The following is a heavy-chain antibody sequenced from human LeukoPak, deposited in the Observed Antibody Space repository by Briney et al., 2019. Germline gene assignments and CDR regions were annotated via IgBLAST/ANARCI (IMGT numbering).Heavy chain of an antibody. CDR3: ARAAKVVPAVWFDP. J-gene: IGHJ5*02. Sequence: GGSLRLSCAASGFTFSSYEMNWVRQAPGKGLEWVSYISSSGSTIYYADSVKGRFTISRDNAKNSLYLQMNSLRVEDTAVYYCARAAKVVPAVWFDPWGQGTLVTVSS. CDR1: GFTFSSYE. CDR2: ISSSGSTI. V-gene: IGHV3-48*03. D-gene: IGHD2-2*01.